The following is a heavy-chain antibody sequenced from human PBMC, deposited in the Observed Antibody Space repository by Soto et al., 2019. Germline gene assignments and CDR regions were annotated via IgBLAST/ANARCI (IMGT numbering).Heavy chain of an antibody. Sequence: QVQLVESGGGLVKPGGSLRLSCAASGFNFSDHYMSWIRQSPGKGLEWVSYISSTGSYTNYADSVKGRFTISRDNAKNSLYLQMNSLRAEDAAVYYCARDKNVWEFLIDCWGQGTLVTVSS. J-gene: IGHJ4*02. CDR1: GFNFSDHY. CDR2: ISSTGSYT. V-gene: IGHV3-11*05. CDR3: ARDKNVWEFLIDC. D-gene: IGHD3-10*01.